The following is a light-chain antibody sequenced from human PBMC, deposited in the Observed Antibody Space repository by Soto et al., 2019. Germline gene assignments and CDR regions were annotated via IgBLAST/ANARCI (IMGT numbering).Light chain of an antibody. Sequence: DIQMTQSPSSLSASVGDRVTITCRASQSISIHLNWYQQKPGKAPNLLIYGASSLKSGVPARFRGSGSGTDCTLTISSLQPEDFAIYYCQQTYTAPEIPFGQGTRLDIK. J-gene: IGKJ5*01. CDR2: GAS. CDR3: QQTYTAPEIP. CDR1: QSISIH. V-gene: IGKV1-39*01.